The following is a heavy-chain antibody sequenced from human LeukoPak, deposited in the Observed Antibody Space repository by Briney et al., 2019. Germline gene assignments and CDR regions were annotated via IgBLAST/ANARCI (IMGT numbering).Heavy chain of an antibody. CDR3: ATLGMRGNGSGWSRNYYYYMDV. Sequence: ASVKVSCKVSGYTLTELSMHWVRQAPGKGLEWMGGFDPEDGETIYAQKFQGRVTMTEDTSTDTAYMELSSLRSEDTAVYYCATLGMRGNGSGWSRNYYYYMDVWGKGTTVTVSS. D-gene: IGHD6-19*01. V-gene: IGHV1-24*01. CDR2: FDPEDGET. CDR1: GYTLTELS. J-gene: IGHJ6*03.